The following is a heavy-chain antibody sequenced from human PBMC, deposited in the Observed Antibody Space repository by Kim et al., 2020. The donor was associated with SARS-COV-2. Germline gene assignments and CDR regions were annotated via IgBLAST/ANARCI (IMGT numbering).Heavy chain of an antibody. CDR3: ARALFIGLQPDY. D-gene: IGHD4-4*01. CDR2: INAGNGNT. V-gene: IGHV1-3*01. Sequence: ASVKVSCKASGYTFTSYAMHWVRQAPGQRLEWMGWINAGNGNTKYSQKFQGRVTITRDTSASTAYMELSSLRSEDTAVYYCARALFIGLQPDYWGQGTLVTVSS. J-gene: IGHJ4*02. CDR1: GYTFTSYA.